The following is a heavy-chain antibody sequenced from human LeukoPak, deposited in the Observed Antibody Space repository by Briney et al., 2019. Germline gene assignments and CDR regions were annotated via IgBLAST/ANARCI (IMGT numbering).Heavy chain of an antibody. Sequence: GGSLRLSCAASGFTFSRNSMNWVRQAPGKGLEWVSLIYTGGSTYYADSVKGRFIISRDNSKNTVYLQMNSLRVEDTSVYYCYCASGSYPWGQGTLVTVSS. D-gene: IGHD3-10*01. J-gene: IGHJ5*02. CDR1: GFTFSRNS. CDR2: IYTGGST. V-gene: IGHV3-66*01. CDR3: YCASGSYP.